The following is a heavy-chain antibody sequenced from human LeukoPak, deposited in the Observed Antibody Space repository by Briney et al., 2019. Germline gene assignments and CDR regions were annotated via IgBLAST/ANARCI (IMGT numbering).Heavy chain of an antibody. CDR3: ARDTGGRGRLDAFDI. V-gene: IGHV4-4*02. D-gene: IGHD3-10*01. Sequence: SGTLSLTCDVSGGSISSKNWWIWVRQPPEKGLEWIGEIYHTGSTNYNPSLKSRVTMSVDKSKNQFSLKLSSVTAADTAIYYCARDTGGRGRLDAFDIWGQGTMVTVSS. CDR2: IYHTGST. CDR1: GGSISSKNW. J-gene: IGHJ3*02.